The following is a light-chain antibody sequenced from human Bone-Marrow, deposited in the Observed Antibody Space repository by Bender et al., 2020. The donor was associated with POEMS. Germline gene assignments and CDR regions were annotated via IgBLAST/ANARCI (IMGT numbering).Light chain of an antibody. CDR2: DVS. Sequence: QSALTQPPSVSGSPGQSVTISCTGTNSDIGSYNRVSWYKQPPGTAPKAMIYDVSNRPSGVPDRFSGSKSGNTASLTISGLQAEDEADYYCSLYSSDSALVLFGGGTRLTVL. CDR3: SLYSSDSALVL. J-gene: IGLJ2*01. CDR1: NSDIGSYNR. V-gene: IGLV2-18*01.